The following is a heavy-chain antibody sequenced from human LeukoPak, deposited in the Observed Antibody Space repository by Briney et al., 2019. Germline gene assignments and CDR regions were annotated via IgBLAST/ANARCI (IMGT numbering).Heavy chain of an antibody. D-gene: IGHD5/OR15-5a*01. Sequence: ASVKVSCKASGGSFNSYVITWVRQAPGQGLEWMGRIIPILNVANFAQKFQGRVTITADKSTNTAHMELSSLRSEDTAVYYCARAYRDSTNYYYYMDVWGKGTTVTVSS. CDR1: GGSFNSYV. J-gene: IGHJ6*03. V-gene: IGHV1-69*04. CDR2: IIPILNVA. CDR3: ARAYRDSTNYYYYMDV.